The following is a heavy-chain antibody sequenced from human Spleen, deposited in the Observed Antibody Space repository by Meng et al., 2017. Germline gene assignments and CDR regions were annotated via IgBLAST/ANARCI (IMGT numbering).Heavy chain of an antibody. CDR1: GFTFSSYA. V-gene: IGHV3-30*14. Sequence: GESLKISCAASGFTFSSYAMHWVRQAPGKGLEWVAVISYDGSNKYYADSVKGRFTISIDNSKNTLYLQMGSLRAEDMAVYYCARGGMDVWGQGTTVTVSS. J-gene: IGHJ6*02. CDR3: ARGGMDV. CDR2: ISYDGSNK.